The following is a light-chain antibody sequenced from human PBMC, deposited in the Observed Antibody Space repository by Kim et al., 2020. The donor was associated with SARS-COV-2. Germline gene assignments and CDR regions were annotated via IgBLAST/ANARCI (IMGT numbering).Light chain of an antibody. V-gene: IGKV1-33*01. CDR1: HDINNF. CDR2: DAS. Sequence: DIQMTQSPSSLSASVGDRVTITCQATHDINNFLNWYQQKPGKAPKLLIYDASTLETGVPSRFSGSGSGTDFTFTISKLQPEDIATYYCQQSEDFLVTFGGGNKVDIK. CDR3: QQSEDFLVT. J-gene: IGKJ4*01.